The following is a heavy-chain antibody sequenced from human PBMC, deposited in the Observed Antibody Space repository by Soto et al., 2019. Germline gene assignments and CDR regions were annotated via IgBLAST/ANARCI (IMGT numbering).Heavy chain of an antibody. J-gene: IGHJ4*02. Sequence: EVQLLESGGMLVQPGGSLRLSCAASGFTFNDYTMNWVRQAPGKGLEWVSRLACGGTNPSYADSVKGRFTISRDNSRNTLYLYMDSLRVEHTAIYYCAKGADRASLDCWGQGTLVTVSS. V-gene: IGHV3-23*01. CDR1: GFTFNDYT. CDR2: LACGGTNP. D-gene: IGHD1-26*01. CDR3: AKGADRASLDC.